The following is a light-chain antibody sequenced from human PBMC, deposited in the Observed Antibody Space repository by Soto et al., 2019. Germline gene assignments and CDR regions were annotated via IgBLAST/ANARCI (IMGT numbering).Light chain of an antibody. CDR2: SND. CDR3: AAWDDSLKGPV. V-gene: IGLV1-44*01. CDR1: TSNIGSKT. Sequence: QSVLTQPPSASGTPGQRVTISCSGSTSNIGSKTVNWYQQLPGTAPKLLIYSNDQRPSGVPDRFSGSKSGTSVSLAIRGLQSEDEADYYCAAWDDSLKGPVFGGGTKLTVL. J-gene: IGLJ3*02.